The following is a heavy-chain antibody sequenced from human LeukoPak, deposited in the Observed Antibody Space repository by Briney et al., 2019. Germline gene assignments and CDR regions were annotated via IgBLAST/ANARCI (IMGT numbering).Heavy chain of an antibody. D-gene: IGHD5-18*01. CDR1: GGSINSNNHY. J-gene: IGHJ4*02. CDR2: MNYSGTI. Sequence: PSETLSLTCNVSGGSINSNNHYWGWIRQPPGKGREGLGSMNYSGTIFYSPSLNSRVTISVATSENQYSLTLTSATAADTAVYYCARHPGYSSGWWYFDFWGQGTLVTVSS. V-gene: IGHV4-39*01. CDR3: ARHPGYSSGWWYFDF.